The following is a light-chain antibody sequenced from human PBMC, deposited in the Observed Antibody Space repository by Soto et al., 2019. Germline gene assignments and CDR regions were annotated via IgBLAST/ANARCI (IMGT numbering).Light chain of an antibody. CDR2: GNN. V-gene: IGLV1-40*01. CDR3: QSYDSSLDGFYV. Sequence: QSVLSKPPSVSGAPGQSVTISCTGTSSNIGGCYDVHWYQQLPGTAPKPLISGNNNHPSGVADRFSGSRSGDSASLAITGLQAEDEADYVCQSYDSSLDGFYVFRTRIKVTVL. CDR1: SSNIGGCYD. J-gene: IGLJ1*01.